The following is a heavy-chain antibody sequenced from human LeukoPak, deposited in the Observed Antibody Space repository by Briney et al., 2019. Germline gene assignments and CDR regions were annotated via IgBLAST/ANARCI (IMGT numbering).Heavy chain of an antibody. J-gene: IGHJ1*01. D-gene: IGHD2-15*01. Sequence: GGSLRLSCAASGFTFSSYWMSWVRQAPGKGLEWAANIKQDGSEKYYVDSVKGRFTISRDNAKNSLYLQMNSLRAEDTAVYYCARPWYGEYFQYWGQGTLVTVSS. CDR1: GFTFSSYW. V-gene: IGHV3-7*01. CDR3: ARPWYGEYFQY. CDR2: IKQDGSEK.